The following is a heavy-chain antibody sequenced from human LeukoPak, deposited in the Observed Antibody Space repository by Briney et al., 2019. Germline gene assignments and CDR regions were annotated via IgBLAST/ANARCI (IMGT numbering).Heavy chain of an antibody. CDR2: ISGSGGTA. V-gene: IGHV3-23*01. J-gene: IGHJ4*02. Sequence: GGSLRLSCAASGFTVSSNYMSWVRQAPGKGLEWVSAISGSGGTAYYADSVKGRFTISRDNSKNTLYLQMNSLRAEDTAIYYCAKSRAAATTLLFDYWGQGTLVTVSS. CDR1: GFTVSSNY. D-gene: IGHD6-13*01. CDR3: AKSRAAATTLLFDY.